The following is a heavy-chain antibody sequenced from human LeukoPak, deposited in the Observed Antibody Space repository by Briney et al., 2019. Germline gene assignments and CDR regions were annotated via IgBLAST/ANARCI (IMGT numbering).Heavy chain of an antibody. D-gene: IGHD3-16*01. CDR3: ARDSMITFGGTHYMDV. V-gene: IGHV4-39*02. J-gene: IGHJ6*03. CDR2: IYYSGST. CDR1: GGSISSSSYY. Sequence: SETLSLTCTVSGGSISSSSYYWGWIRQPPGKGLEWIGSIYYSGSTYYNPSLKSRVTISVDTSKNQFSLKLSSVTAADTAVYYCARDSMITFGGTHYMDVWGKGTTVTVSS.